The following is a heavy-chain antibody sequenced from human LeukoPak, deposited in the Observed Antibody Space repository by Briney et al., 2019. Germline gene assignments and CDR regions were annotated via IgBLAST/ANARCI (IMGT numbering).Heavy chain of an antibody. V-gene: IGHV4-39*07. CDR3: ARSAAATGRFDP. Sequence: SETLSLTCTVSGGSISSSSYYWGWIGQPPGKGLEWIGSIYYSGSTNYNPSLKSRVTISVDTSKNQFSLKLSSVTAADTAVYYCARSAAATGRFDPWGQGTLVTVSS. D-gene: IGHD6-13*01. J-gene: IGHJ5*02. CDR1: GGSISSSSYY. CDR2: IYYSGST.